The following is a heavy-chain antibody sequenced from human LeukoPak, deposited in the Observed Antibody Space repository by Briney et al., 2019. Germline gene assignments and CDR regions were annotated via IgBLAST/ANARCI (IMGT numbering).Heavy chain of an antibody. CDR2: IDDGGNT. V-gene: IGHV4-34*01. CDR3: ARFSRITRGDWGDAFDI. D-gene: IGHD2-21*02. J-gene: IGHJ3*02. CDR1: GGSFSDYF. Sequence: PSETLSLTCSVYGGSFSDYFWSWIRQSPGKGLEWIGEIDDGGNTNYNPSLISRVIVSMEKSKKQFSLVMRSVTAADTAVYYCARFSRITRGDWGDAFDIWGQGTTVIVSS.